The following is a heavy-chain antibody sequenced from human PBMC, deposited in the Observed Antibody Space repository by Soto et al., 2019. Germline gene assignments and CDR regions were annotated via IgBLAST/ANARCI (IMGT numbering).Heavy chain of an antibody. CDR2: ISGSGGST. V-gene: IGHV3-23*01. CDR3: AKAIASIAARPMPYYYGMDV. J-gene: IGHJ6*02. CDR1: GFTFSSYA. Sequence: PGGSLRPSCAASGFTFSSYAMSWVRQAPGKGLEWVSAISGSGGSTYYADSVKGRFTISRDNSKNTLYLQMNSLRAEDTAVYYCAKAIASIAARPMPYYYGMDVWGQGTTVTVSS. D-gene: IGHD6-6*01.